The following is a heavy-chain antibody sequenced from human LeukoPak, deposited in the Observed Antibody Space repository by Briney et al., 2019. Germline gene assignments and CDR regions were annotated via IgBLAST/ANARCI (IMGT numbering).Heavy chain of an antibody. CDR3: ASDSSSWLGDAFDI. CDR2: IKQDGSEK. Sequence: GGSLRLSCAASGFTFSSYWMSWVRRAPGKGLEWVANIKQDGSEKYYVDSVKGRFTISRDNAKNSLYLQMNSLRAEDTAVYYCASDSSSWLGDAFDIWGQGTMVTVSS. V-gene: IGHV3-7*03. J-gene: IGHJ3*02. CDR1: GFTFSSYW. D-gene: IGHD6-13*01.